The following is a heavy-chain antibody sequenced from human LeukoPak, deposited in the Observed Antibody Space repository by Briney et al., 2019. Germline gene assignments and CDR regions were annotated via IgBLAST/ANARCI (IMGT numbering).Heavy chain of an antibody. Sequence: GGSLRLSCAASGFTFSSYWMHWVRQAPGKGLVWVSRINSDGSSTSYADSVKGRFTISRDNAKNTLYLQMNSLRAEDTAVYYCAAGYCSSTSCYAAHYWGRGTLVTVSS. V-gene: IGHV3-74*01. D-gene: IGHD2-2*03. J-gene: IGHJ4*02. CDR1: GFTFSSYW. CDR3: AAGYCSSTSCYAAHY. CDR2: INSDGSST.